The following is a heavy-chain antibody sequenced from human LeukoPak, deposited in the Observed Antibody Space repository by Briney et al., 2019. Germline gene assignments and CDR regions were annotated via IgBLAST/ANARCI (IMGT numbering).Heavy chain of an antibody. Sequence: PGGCLRLSCAASGFTFSSYEMNWVRQAPGKGLEWLSYITSGGSTIYYADSVKGRFTISRDNAKNSLYLQMNSLRAGDTAVYYCARSSYFDYWGRGTLVAVSS. CDR2: ITSGGSTI. CDR3: ARSSYFDY. CDR1: GFTFSSYE. J-gene: IGHJ4*02. V-gene: IGHV3-48*03. D-gene: IGHD1-26*01.